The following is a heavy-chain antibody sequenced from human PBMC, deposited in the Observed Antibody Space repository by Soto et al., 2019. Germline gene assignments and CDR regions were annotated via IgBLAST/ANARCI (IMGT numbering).Heavy chain of an antibody. CDR3: AHRRRFCSGNICYSIWCDD. CDR2: IYWDDDK. Sequence: QITLKESGPTLVKPTQTLTLTCTFSGFSLSTSGVGVGWIRQPPGKALEWLALIYWDDDKRYSPSLKSRLTNTNDHSKVQVLITMTNVDPEDTASYYWAHRRRFCSGNICYSIWCDDWGQGTLVTVSS. D-gene: IGHD2-15*01. V-gene: IGHV2-5*02. J-gene: IGHJ5*02. CDR1: GFSLSTSGVG.